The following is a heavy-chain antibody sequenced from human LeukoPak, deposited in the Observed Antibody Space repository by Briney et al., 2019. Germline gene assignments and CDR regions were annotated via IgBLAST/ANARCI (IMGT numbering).Heavy chain of an antibody. CDR3: AVPTTTETTDYFDY. Sequence: GGSLRLSCAASGFTFSNYWMHWVRQAPGQGLVWVSRINSDGSSTSYADSVKGRFAISRDNAKNTLYLQMNSLRAEDTAVYYCAVPTTTETTDYFDYWGQGTLVTVSS. D-gene: IGHD4-17*01. CDR2: INSDGSST. V-gene: IGHV3-74*01. J-gene: IGHJ4*02. CDR1: GFTFSNYW.